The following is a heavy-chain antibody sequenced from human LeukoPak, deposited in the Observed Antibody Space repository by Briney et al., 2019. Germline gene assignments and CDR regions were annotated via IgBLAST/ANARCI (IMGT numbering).Heavy chain of an antibody. V-gene: IGHV3-7*01. CDR1: GFTFSSYW. CDR3: ATAVLWFGELFPYYFDY. CDR2: IKQDGSEK. D-gene: IGHD3-10*01. Sequence: GGSLRLSCAASGFTFSSYWMSWVRQAPGKGLEWVANIKQDGSEKYYVDSVKGRFTISRDNAKNSLYLQMNSPRAEDTAVYYCATAVLWFGELFPYYFDYWGQGTLVTVSS. J-gene: IGHJ4*02.